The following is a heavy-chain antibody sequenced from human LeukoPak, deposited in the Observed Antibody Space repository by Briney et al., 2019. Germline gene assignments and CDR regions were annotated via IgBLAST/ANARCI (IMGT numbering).Heavy chain of an antibody. D-gene: IGHD2-15*01. CDR2: IYTSGST. Sequence: SETLSLTCTVSGGSISSGSYYWSWIRQPAGKGLEWIGRIYTSGSTNYNPSLKSRVTISVDTSKNQFSLKLSSVTAADTAVYYCARGYCSGGSCYLEGWGQGTLVTVSS. CDR3: ARGYCSGGSCYLEG. CDR1: GGSISSGSYY. J-gene: IGHJ4*02. V-gene: IGHV4-61*02.